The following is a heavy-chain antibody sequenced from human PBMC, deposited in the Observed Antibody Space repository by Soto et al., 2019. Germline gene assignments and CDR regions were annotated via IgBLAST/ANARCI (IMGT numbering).Heavy chain of an antibody. CDR3: ARERYYYGSGSYYNPRPDYYYYGMDV. CDR2: FDPEDGET. J-gene: IGHJ6*02. Sequence: ASVKVSCKVSGYTITDLSMQWVRQAPGKGLEWMGGFDPEDGETIYAQKLQGRVTMTTDTSTSTAYMELRSLRSDDTAVYYCARERYYYGSGSYYNPRPDYYYYGMDVWGQGTTVTVSS. D-gene: IGHD3-10*01. CDR1: GYTITDLS. V-gene: IGHV1-24*01.